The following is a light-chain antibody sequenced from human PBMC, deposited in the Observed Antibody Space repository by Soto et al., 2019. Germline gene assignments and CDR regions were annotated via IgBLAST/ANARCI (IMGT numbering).Light chain of an antibody. Sequence: EIVLTKSPATLSLSPDLIGTLSCRAIESVTDYLAWYQQQPGQAARLLVYDVSNRVAGIPTRFSGGGSWTDFILIISNVEPADFAVYYCQQRSHWHSTFGQGTKVDIK. CDR2: DVS. V-gene: IGKV3-11*01. CDR3: QQRSHWHST. J-gene: IGKJ1*01. CDR1: ESVTDY.